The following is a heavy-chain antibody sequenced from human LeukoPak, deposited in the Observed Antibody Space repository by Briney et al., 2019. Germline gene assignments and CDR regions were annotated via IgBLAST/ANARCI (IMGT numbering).Heavy chain of an antibody. V-gene: IGHV4-4*02. Sequence: NPSGTLSLTCAVSGASISSGNWWNWVRQPPGKGLEWIGEIYHSGSTNYNPSFKNRVTISVDKSKNQFSLTVISVTSADTAVYFCARGFYDSVNYFNSFDLWGQGTLVTVSS. J-gene: IGHJ3*01. CDR2: IYHSGST. CDR3: ARGFYDSVNYFNSFDL. CDR1: GASISSGNW. D-gene: IGHD3-16*01.